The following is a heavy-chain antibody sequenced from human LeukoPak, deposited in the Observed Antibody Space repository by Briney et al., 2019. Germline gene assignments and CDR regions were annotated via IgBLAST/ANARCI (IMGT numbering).Heavy chain of an antibody. V-gene: IGHV1-2*06. Sequence: ASVKVSCKASGYTFTDNYIHWVRQAPGQGLEWMGRVNPDSGGINYAQKFQGRVTMTRDTSINTAFVGLRRLRSDDTATYYCARAQNYHDRSGYSDDTFDVWGHGTMITVSS. J-gene: IGHJ3*01. CDR3: ARAQNYHDRSGYSDDTFDV. CDR2: VNPDSGGI. CDR1: GYTFTDNY. D-gene: IGHD3-22*01.